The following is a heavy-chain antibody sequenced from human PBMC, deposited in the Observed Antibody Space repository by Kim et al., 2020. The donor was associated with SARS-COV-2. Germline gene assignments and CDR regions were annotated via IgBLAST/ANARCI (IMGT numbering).Heavy chain of an antibody. Sequence: SETLSLTCTVPGASMSSGDYYWSWIRQPPGKGLEWIGRISNSGTTYYNPFLESRVIISLDMSKNQFSLKLSSETAADTAVYYCARVAGDSGPYPYYFDSWGQGTLITVSS. D-gene: IGHD3-10*01. CDR1: GASMSSGDYY. V-gene: IGHV4-30-4*01. CDR2: ISNSGTT. CDR3: ARVAGDSGPYPYYFDS. J-gene: IGHJ4*02.